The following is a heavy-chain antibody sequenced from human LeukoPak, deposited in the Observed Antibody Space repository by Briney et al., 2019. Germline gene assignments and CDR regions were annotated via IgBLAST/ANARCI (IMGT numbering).Heavy chain of an antibody. Sequence: ARSLRLSCVVSGFTFSSYWMSWVRQAPRKGLDWVANINKDGSEKYYVDSVKGRFTISRDNAKNSLYLQMNSLRAEDTAVYYGAAKVELRSNGHYFNSWGQGTLVSVSS. J-gene: IGHJ4*02. D-gene: IGHD1-7*01. V-gene: IGHV3-7*01. CDR3: AAKVELRSNGHYFNS. CDR2: INKDGSEK. CDR1: GFTFSSYW.